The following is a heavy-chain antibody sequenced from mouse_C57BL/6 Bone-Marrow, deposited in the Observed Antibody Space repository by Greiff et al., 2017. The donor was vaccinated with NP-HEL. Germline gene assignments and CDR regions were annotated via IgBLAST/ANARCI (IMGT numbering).Heavy chain of an antibody. V-gene: IGHV1-19*01. CDR3: ARHDGYYPAWFAY. CDR2: INPYNGGT. CDR1: GYTFTDYY. D-gene: IGHD2-3*01. J-gene: IGHJ3*01. Sequence: VQLQQSGPVLAKPGASVKMSCKASGYTFTDYYMNWVKQSHGKSLEWIGVINPYNGGTSYNQKFKGKATLTVDKSSSTAYMELNSLTSEDSAVYYCARHDGYYPAWFAYWGQGTLVTVSA.